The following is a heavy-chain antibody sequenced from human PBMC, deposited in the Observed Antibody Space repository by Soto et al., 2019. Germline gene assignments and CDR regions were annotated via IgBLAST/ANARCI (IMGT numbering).Heavy chain of an antibody. CDR2: ITSSSSYI. Sequence: EVQLVESGGGLVKPGGSLRLSCAASGFTFGSYGMNWVRQAPGKGLEWVSSITSSSSYIYYADSVKGRFTISRDNAKNSLYLQMNSLSAEDTAVYYCENHPYCSGTSCYVDYYYYMDVWGKGTTVTVSS. J-gene: IGHJ6*03. CDR1: GFTFGSYG. D-gene: IGHD2-2*01. CDR3: ENHPYCSGTSCYVDYYYYMDV. V-gene: IGHV3-21*01.